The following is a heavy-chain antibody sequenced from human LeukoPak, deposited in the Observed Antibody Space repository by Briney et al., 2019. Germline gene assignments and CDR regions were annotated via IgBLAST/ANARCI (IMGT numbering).Heavy chain of an antibody. D-gene: IGHD4-17*01. Sequence: GASVKVSCKASGYTFTSYDINWVRQATGQGLEWMGWMNPNSGNTGYAQKFQGRVTITRNTSISTAYMELSSLRSEDTAVYYCARSDYGDYGTIDYWGQGTLVTVSS. V-gene: IGHV1-8*03. J-gene: IGHJ4*02. CDR2: MNPNSGNT. CDR1: GYTFTSYD. CDR3: ARSDYGDYGTIDY.